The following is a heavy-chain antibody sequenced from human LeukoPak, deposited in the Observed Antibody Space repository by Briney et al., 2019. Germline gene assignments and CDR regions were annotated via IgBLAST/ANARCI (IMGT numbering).Heavy chain of an antibody. Sequence: PGGSLRLSCAASGFTFSSYSMNWVRQAPGKGLEWVSSISSSSSYIYYADSVKGRFTISRGNAKNSLYLQMNSLRAEDTAVYYCARDFGGPGVPEYYYYGMDVWGQGTTVTVSS. D-gene: IGHD2-2*01. CDR2: ISSSSSYI. J-gene: IGHJ6*02. V-gene: IGHV3-21*01. CDR1: GFTFSSYS. CDR3: ARDFGGPGVPEYYYYGMDV.